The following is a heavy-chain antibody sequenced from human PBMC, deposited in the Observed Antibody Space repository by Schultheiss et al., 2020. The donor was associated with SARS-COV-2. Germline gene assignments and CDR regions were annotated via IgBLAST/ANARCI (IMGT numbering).Heavy chain of an antibody. CDR1: GGTFSSYA. CDR3: ARGSKDYIWGSYRFVM. J-gene: IGHJ4*02. V-gene: IGHV1-46*01. Sequence: ASVKVSCKASGGTFSSYAISWVRQAPGQGLEWMGIINPSGGSTSYAQKFQGRVTITRDTSASTAYMELSSLRSEDTAVYYCARGSKDYIWGSYRFVMWGQGTLVTVSS. CDR2: INPSGGST. D-gene: IGHD3-16*02.